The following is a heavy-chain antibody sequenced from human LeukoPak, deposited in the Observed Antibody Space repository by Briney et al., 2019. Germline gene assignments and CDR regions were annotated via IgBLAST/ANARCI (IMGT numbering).Heavy chain of an antibody. D-gene: IGHD6-6*01. CDR2: INHSGST. V-gene: IGHV4-34*01. CDR1: GGSFSGYY. J-gene: IGHJ4*02. Sequence: PSETLSLTCAVYGGSFSGYYWSWIRQPPGEGLEWIGEINHSGSTNYNPSLKSRVTISVDTSKNQFSLKLSSVTAADTAVYYCARGRSSDYWGQGTLVTVSS. CDR3: ARGRSSDY.